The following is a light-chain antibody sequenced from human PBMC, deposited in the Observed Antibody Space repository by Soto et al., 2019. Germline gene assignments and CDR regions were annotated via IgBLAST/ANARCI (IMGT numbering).Light chain of an antibody. CDR3: SSYTSSSTPYV. J-gene: IGLJ1*01. CDR1: SSGVGVYNY. V-gene: IGLV2-14*01. Sequence: QSALTQPASVSGSPGQSITISCTGTSSGVGVYNYVSWYQQHPGKAPKLRIYEVSNRPSGVSNRFAGSKSGNTASLTISGLQAEDEADYYCSSYTSSSTPYVFGTGTKVPVL. CDR2: EVS.